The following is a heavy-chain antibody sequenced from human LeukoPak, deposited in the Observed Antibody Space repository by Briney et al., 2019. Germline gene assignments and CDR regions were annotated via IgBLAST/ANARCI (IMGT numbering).Heavy chain of an antibody. CDR1: GFTFSSYA. CDR2: ISGSGGST. CDR3: AKGRLGCSTTTCFDY. Sequence: PGGSLRLSCAASGFTFSSYAMSWVRQAPGKGLEWVSAISGSGGSTYYADSVKGRFTISRDNSKNTLYLQMNSLRAEDTALYYCAKGRLGCSTTTCFDYWGPGTLVTVSS. J-gene: IGHJ4*02. D-gene: IGHD2-2*01. V-gene: IGHV3-23*01.